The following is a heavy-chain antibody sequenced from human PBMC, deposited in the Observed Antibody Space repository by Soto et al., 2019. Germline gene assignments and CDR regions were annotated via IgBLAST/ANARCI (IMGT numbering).Heavy chain of an antibody. CDR1: GVTFSSYA. Sequence: SVKVSCKASGVTFSSYAISWVRQSPGQGLEWMGGIIPIFGTANYAQKFQGRVTITADESTSTAYMELSSLRSEDTAVYYCARWNPDYYDSSGTIDAFDIWGQGTMVTVSS. CDR2: IIPIFGTA. J-gene: IGHJ3*02. CDR3: ARWNPDYYDSSGTIDAFDI. D-gene: IGHD3-22*01. V-gene: IGHV1-69*13.